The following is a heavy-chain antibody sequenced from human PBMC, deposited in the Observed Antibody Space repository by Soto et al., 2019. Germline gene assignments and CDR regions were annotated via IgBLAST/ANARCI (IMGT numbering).Heavy chain of an antibody. CDR3: AASITVAGTVLGLDY. D-gene: IGHD6-19*01. Sequence: GGSLRLSCAVSGFTVRTNTMTWIRQAPGKGLECVSIIHSDGNTNYADSVKGRFTVSRDNSKNTVYLQMDSLRADDTAVYFCAASITVAGTVLGLDYWGPGTLVTVSS. CDR2: IHSDGNT. J-gene: IGHJ4*02. CDR1: GFTVRTNT. V-gene: IGHV3-53*01.